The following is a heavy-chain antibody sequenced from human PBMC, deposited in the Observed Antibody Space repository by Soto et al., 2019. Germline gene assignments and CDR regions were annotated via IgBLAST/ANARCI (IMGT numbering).Heavy chain of an antibody. Sequence: GGSLRLSCAASGFSFSSCGMSWVRQAPGKGLEWVSGMSHSGGAAYYADSVKGRFTISRDNSKNTLYLQMNSLRVEDTAIYYCAKDRGTVVTVLDHWGQGALVTVSS. CDR2: MSHSGGAA. CDR1: GFSFSSCG. CDR3: AKDRGTVVTVLDH. V-gene: IGHV3-23*01. D-gene: IGHD2-2*01. J-gene: IGHJ4*02.